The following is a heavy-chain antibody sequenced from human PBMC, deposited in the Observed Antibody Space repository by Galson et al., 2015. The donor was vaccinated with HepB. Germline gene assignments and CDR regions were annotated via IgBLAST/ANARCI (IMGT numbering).Heavy chain of an antibody. CDR1: GDSASSKSAI. D-gene: IGHD6-13*01. V-gene: IGHV6-1*01. CDR2: THYRSKWYF. Sequence: CAISGDSASSKSAIWNWIRQSPSRGLEWLGRTHYRSKWYFHYADSVRGRITINPDTSKNQFSLQLNSVTPEDTAMYYCARLDPGGDSWLLNYFDYWGQGTLVTVSP. J-gene: IGHJ4*02. CDR3: ARLDPGGDSWLLNYFDY.